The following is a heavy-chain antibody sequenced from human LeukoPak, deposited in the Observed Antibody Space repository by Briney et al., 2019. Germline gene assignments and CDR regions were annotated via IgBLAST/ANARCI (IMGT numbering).Heavy chain of an antibody. Sequence: PGGSLRLSCEASGFIFSAYGMHWVRQTPGKGLEWVTFIGPDGADEYYTGSVRGRFTISRDNSRNTVHLQMSNLRPDDTAVYYCAKERGYYDSSGYLIWGQGTLVTVSS. D-gene: IGHD3-22*01. CDR3: AKERGYYDSSGYLI. J-gene: IGHJ4*02. CDR1: GFIFSAYG. V-gene: IGHV3-30*02. CDR2: IGPDGADE.